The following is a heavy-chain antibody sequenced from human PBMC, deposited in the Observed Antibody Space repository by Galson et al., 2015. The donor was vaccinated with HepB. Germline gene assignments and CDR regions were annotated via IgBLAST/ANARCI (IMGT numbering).Heavy chain of an antibody. J-gene: IGHJ4*02. CDR1: GFRFYSYS. CDR3: ARASDLDY. V-gene: IGHV3-48*01. CDR2: ISSSGSII. Sequence: GSLRLSCAASGFRFYSYSMNWVRQTPGKGLEWVSYISSSGSIINYADSVKGRLTISRDNAKNSLYLQMNSLRAEGTAVYYCARASDLDYWGQGTLVTVSS. D-gene: IGHD2-2*01.